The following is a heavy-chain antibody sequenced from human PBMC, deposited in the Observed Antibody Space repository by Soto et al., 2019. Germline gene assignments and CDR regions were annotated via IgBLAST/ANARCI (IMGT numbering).Heavy chain of an antibody. Sequence: SETLSLTCAVSGGSINSSNWWTWVRQPPGKGLEWIGNIYHSGNTNYNPSLKSRLSMSVDTSKNQFSLKLSSVTAADTAVDYCARGLITIFGVAPHYYMDVSAKGTTVTVSS. D-gene: IGHD3-3*01. V-gene: IGHV4-4*02. CDR3: ARGLITIFGVAPHYYMDV. J-gene: IGHJ6*03. CDR2: IYHSGNT. CDR1: GGSINSSNW.